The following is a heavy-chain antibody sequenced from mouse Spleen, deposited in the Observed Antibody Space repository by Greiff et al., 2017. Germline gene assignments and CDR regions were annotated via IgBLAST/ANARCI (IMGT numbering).Heavy chain of an antibody. D-gene: IGHD1-1*01. CDR2: ITYDGNN. V-gene: IGHV3-6*01. J-gene: IGHJ4*01. Sequence: ESGPGLVKPSQSLSLTCSVTGYSITSGYYWNWIRQFPGNKLEWMGYITYDGNNNYNPSLKNRTSITRDTSKNQFFLRLNSVTTEDTATYYCARGVYYGSSYVMDYWGQGTSVTVSS. CDR3: ARGVYYGSSYVMDY. CDR1: GYSITSGYY.